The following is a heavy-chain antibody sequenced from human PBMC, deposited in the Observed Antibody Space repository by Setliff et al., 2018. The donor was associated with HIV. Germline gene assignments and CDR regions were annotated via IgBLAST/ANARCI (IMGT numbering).Heavy chain of an antibody. J-gene: IGHJ4*02. D-gene: IGHD4-17*01. CDR1: GFTFSYAW. CDR2: IRSNPYGGTT. V-gene: IGHV3-49*04. Sequence: QAGGSLRLSCAASGFTFSYAWMSWVRQTPGKGLEWVGFIRSNPYGGTTEYAASVRGRFTISRDDSKSIAYLQMKSLKTEDTAVYYCTSSPFRFYGDHNQDYWGQGTLVTVSS. CDR3: TSSPFRFYGDHNQDY.